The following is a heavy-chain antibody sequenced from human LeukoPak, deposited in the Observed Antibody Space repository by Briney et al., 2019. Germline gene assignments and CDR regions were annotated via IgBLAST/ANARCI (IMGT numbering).Heavy chain of an antibody. V-gene: IGHV3-48*04. CDR3: VRVRPGGPPNAFDI. J-gene: IGHJ3*02. Sequence: PGGSLRLSCAASGFTFSSYSMNWVRQAPGKGLEWVSYISSSSSTIYYADSVKGRFTISRDNARNSLYLQMNSLRAEDTAVYYCVRVRPGGPPNAFDIWGQGTMVTVSS. CDR2: ISSSSSTI. D-gene: IGHD1-14*01. CDR1: GFTFSSYS.